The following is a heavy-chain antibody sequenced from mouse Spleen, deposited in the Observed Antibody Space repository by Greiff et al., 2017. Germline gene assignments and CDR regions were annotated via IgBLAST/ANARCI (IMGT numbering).Heavy chain of an antibody. J-gene: IGHJ3*01. Sequence: EVKLQQSGPELVKPGASVKISCKASGYTFTDYYMNWVKQSHGKSLEWIGDINPNNGGTSYNQKFKGKATLTVDKSSSTAYMELRSLTSEDSAVYYCARGDEWLLLFAYWGQGTLVTVSA. CDR2: INPNNGGT. CDR3: ARGDEWLLLFAY. D-gene: IGHD2-3*01. V-gene: IGHV1-26*01. CDR1: GYTFTDYY.